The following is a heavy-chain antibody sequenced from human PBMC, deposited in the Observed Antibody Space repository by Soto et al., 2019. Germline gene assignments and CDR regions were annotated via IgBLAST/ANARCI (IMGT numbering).Heavy chain of an antibody. CDR3: ASLRFRIPGLARYFFYS. J-gene: IGHJ4*02. D-gene: IGHD2-21*01. Sequence: GGSLGLACESSGITFSSYAFHWVRQAPGMGLDWVAVTSSDGSNRWYAESVKGRFIISRDNSKNTLYLQINGLRTEDMAVYYCASLRFRIPGLARYFFYSWGQGTMVTVSS. V-gene: IGHV3-30*14. CDR2: TSSDGSNR. CDR1: GITFSSYA.